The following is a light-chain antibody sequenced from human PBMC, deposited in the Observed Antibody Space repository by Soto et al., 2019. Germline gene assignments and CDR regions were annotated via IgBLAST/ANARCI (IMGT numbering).Light chain of an antibody. V-gene: IGKV1-5*01. CDR2: DAS. Sequence: DIHMTQSPSTLSASVGDRVTITCRASQSITSWLAWYQQKPGKAPKLLIYDASSLESGVPSRFSGSGSGTEFTLTISSLQPDDFATYYCQQYNRYWTFGQGTKVDIK. CDR1: QSITSW. J-gene: IGKJ1*01. CDR3: QQYNRYWT.